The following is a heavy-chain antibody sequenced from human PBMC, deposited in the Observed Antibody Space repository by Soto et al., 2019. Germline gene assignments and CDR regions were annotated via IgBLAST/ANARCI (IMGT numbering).Heavy chain of an antibody. CDR3: AKANWGSGSDYYYYGMDV. V-gene: IGHV3-30*18. Sequence: QVQLVESGGGVVQPGRSLRLSCAASGFTFSSYGMHWVRQAPGKGLEWVAVISYDGSNKYYADSVKGRFTISRDNSKNTLYLQMNSLRAEDTAVYYCAKANWGSGSDYYYYGMDVWGQGTTVTVSS. D-gene: IGHD7-27*01. J-gene: IGHJ6*02. CDR2: ISYDGSNK. CDR1: GFTFSSYG.